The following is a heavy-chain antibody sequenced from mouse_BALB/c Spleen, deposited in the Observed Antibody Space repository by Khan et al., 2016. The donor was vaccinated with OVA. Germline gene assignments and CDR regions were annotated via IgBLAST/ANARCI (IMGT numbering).Heavy chain of an antibody. CDR1: GYAITSDYA. J-gene: IGHJ2*01. CDR2: IKYSGST. CDR3: ARSGTISTVVVTDFDF. Sequence: EVELVESGPGLVKPSQSLSLTCTVTGYAITSDYAWNWIRQFPGNKLEWMGYIKYSGSTSYNPSLKSRISITRDTSKNQFLLQLKSVTSEDTATYYCARSGTISTVVVTDFDFWGQGTTLTVSS. D-gene: IGHD1-1*01. V-gene: IGHV3-2*02.